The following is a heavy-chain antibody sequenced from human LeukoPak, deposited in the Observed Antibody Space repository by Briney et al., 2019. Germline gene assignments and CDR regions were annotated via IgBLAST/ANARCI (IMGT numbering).Heavy chain of an antibody. CDR2: IYYSGST. D-gene: IGHD2-2*01. Sequence: PSETLSLTCTVSGGSISSSSYYWGWIRQPPGKGLEWIGSIYYSGSTYYNPSLKSRVTISVDTSKNQFSLKLSSVTAADTAVYYCARVVPAAYSFDYWGQGTLVTVSS. V-gene: IGHV4-39*07. CDR3: ARVVPAAYSFDY. CDR1: GGSISSSSYY. J-gene: IGHJ4*02.